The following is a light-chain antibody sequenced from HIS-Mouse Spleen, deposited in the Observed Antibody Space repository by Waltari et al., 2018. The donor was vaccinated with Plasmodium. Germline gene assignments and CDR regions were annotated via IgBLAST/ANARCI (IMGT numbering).Light chain of an antibody. CDR2: GVS. CDR3: QQYGSSPLT. J-gene: IGKJ4*02. Sequence: EIVLTQSPGTLSLSPGERATLSCRASQSVSRSYLAWYQQKPGPAPSLLIYGVSSRATGIPDRFSGSGSGTDFTLTISRLEPEDFAVYYCQQYGSSPLTFGGGTKVEIK. V-gene: IGKV3-20*01. CDR1: QSVSRSY.